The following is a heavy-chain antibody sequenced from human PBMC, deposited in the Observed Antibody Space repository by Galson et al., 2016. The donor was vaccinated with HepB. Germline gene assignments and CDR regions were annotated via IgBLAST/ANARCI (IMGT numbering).Heavy chain of an antibody. CDR1: GFSLSAYGKA. CDR2: IYWDDDK. D-gene: IGHD2-21*01. V-gene: IGHV2-5*02. Sequence: PALVKPTQTLTLTCTFSGFSLSAYGKAVGWIRQPPGKALEWLALIYWDDDKRYSPSLKSRLTITTDTSENQVVLTMTNMDPVDTATYFCAHRGGRRGESDAFGSWGQGTMVTVAS. CDR3: AHRGGRRGESDAFGS. J-gene: IGHJ3*02.